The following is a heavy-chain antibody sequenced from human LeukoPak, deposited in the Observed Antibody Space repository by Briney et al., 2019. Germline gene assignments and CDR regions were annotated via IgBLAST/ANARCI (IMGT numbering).Heavy chain of an antibody. Sequence: TGGSLRLSCAASGFSFSSYAMSWVRQAPGKGLEWVSYISSSSSTIYYADSVKGRYTISRDNAKNSLYLQMNSLRAEDTAVYYCASGEDYFDYWGQGTLVTVSS. D-gene: IGHD3-10*01. CDR2: ISSSSSTI. V-gene: IGHV3-48*01. J-gene: IGHJ4*02. CDR3: ASGEDYFDY. CDR1: GFSFSSYA.